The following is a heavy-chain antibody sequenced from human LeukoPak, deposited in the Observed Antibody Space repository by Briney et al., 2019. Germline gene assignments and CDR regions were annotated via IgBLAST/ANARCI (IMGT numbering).Heavy chain of an antibody. CDR3: ARTPRIVVGVSGWFDP. CDR1: GGSVTTSSYY. Sequence: SETLSLTCTVSGGSVTTSSYYWGWIRQPPGKGLEWIGSVYYSGTTYYNPSLKSRVTISVDTSKNQFSLKKSSVTAADTAVYYCARTPRIVVGVSGWFDPWGQGALVTVSS. D-gene: IGHD2-2*01. CDR2: VYYSGTT. V-gene: IGHV4-39*01. J-gene: IGHJ5*02.